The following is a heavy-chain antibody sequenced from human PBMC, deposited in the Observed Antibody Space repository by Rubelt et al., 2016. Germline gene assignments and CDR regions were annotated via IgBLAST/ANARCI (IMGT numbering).Heavy chain of an antibody. D-gene: IGHD1-26*01. V-gene: IGHV1-69*06. CDR2: IIPIFGTA. CDR3: GTSPMGATHPD. J-gene: IGHJ4*02. Sequence: QVQLVQSGAEVKKPGSSVKVSCKASGGTFSSYAISWVRQAPGQGLEWMGGIIPIFGTANYEQKFQGRVTMTEGTSTDTAYMELGRLRSEDAAVYYCGTSPMGATHPDWGQGNLGAVSS. CDR1: GGTFSSYA.